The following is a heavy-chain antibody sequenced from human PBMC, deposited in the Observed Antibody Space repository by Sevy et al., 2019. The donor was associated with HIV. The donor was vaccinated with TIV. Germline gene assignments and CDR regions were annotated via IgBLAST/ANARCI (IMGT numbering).Heavy chain of an antibody. V-gene: IGHV4-59*01. CDR1: GGSISSYY. J-gene: IGHJ6*02. CDR2: VNYRGST. CDR3: ARDSSTGITVHGVVTYGMDV. Sequence: SETLSLTCAVSGGSISSYYWTWIRQPPGKGLEWIGYVNYRGSTNYNPSLKSRLTMSVDISKNQFSLKLTSVTAADTAVYYCARDSSTGITVHGVVTYGMDVLGQGTTVTVSS. D-gene: IGHD3-3*01.